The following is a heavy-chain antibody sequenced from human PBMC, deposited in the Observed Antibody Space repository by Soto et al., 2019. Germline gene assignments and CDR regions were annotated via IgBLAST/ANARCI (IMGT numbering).Heavy chain of an antibody. D-gene: IGHD7-27*01. CDR3: TTGSSGY. Sequence: EVQLVASGGGLVKPGGSLRLSCAASGITFSNAWMSWVRQAPGKGLEWVGRIKSKTNGGTIDSAAPVKGRFTISRDDSENMVYLPMTSLKTEDTAVYLCTTGSSGYWGQGTLVTVSS. CDR1: GITFSNAW. J-gene: IGHJ4*02. CDR2: IKSKTNGGTI. V-gene: IGHV3-15*01.